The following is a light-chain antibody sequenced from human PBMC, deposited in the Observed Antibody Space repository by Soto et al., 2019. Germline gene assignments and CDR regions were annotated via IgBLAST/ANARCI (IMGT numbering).Light chain of an antibody. CDR1: QSVSSY. CDR2: RAS. J-gene: IGKJ5*01. CDR3: QQYNSYPIT. V-gene: IGKV3-15*01. Sequence: EIVLTQSPATLSLSPGERATLSCRASQSVSSYLAWYQQSPGQTPRLLIYRASTRATGIPVRFSGSGFGTEFTLTISSLQSEDFASYYCQQYNSYPITFGQGTRLEIK.